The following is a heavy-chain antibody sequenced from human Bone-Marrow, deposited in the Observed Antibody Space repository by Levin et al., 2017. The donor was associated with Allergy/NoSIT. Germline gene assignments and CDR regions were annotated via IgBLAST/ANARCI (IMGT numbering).Heavy chain of an antibody. J-gene: IGHJ2*01. V-gene: IGHV3-53*01. CDR1: GFTVSSNY. D-gene: IGHD6-19*01. Sequence: GGSLRLSCAASGFTVSSNYMSWVRQAPGKGLEWVSVIYSGGSTYYADSVKGRFTISRDNSKNTLYLQMNSLRAEDTAVYYCAREGYGRWLVDWYFDLWGRGTLVTVSS. CDR2: IYSGGST. CDR3: AREGYGRWLVDWYFDL.